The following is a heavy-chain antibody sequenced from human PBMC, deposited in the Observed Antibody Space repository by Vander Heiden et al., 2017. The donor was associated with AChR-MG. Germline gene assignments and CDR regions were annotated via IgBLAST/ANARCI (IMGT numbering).Heavy chain of an antibody. Sequence: QVQLVQSGAEVKKPGASVKVSCKASGYPFTGYYLHWVRQAPGQGLEWMGWINPNSGGTNYAQKFQGRVTMTRDTSISTAYMDLSRLRSDDTAVYFCARDMGYSTSSSPAYWGQGTLVTVSS. CDR2: INPNSGGT. CDR3: ARDMGYSTSSSPAY. J-gene: IGHJ4*02. D-gene: IGHD6-6*01. CDR1: GYPFTGYY. V-gene: IGHV1-2*02.